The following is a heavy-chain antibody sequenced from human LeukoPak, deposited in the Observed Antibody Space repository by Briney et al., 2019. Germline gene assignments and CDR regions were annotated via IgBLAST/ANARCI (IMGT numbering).Heavy chain of an antibody. V-gene: IGHV3-23*01. CDR2: TSGSGGST. CDR1: GFTFSSYA. D-gene: IGHD2-15*01. CDR3: AKCRSGGSCYNFDY. Sequence: PGGSLRLSCAASGFTFSSYAMSWVRQAPGKGLEWVSGTSGSGGSTYYADSVKGRFTISRDNSKNTLFLQMNSLRAEDTAVYNCAKCRSGGSCYNFDYWGQGTLVTVSS. J-gene: IGHJ4*02.